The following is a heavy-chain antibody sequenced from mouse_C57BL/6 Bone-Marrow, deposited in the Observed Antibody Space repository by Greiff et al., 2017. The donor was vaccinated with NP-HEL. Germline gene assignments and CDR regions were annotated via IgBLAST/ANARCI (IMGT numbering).Heavy chain of an antibody. CDR1: GYTFTDYY. J-gene: IGHJ3*01. Sequence: VQLQQSGPELVKPGASVKISCKASGYTFTDYYINWVKQRPGQGLEWIGWIFPGSGSTYYNEKFKGKATLTVDKSSSTAYMLLSSLTSEDSAVYFWAGRIYYGFDWFAYWGQGTLVTVSA. CDR3: AGRIYYGFDWFAY. D-gene: IGHD2-2*01. V-gene: IGHV1-75*01. CDR2: IFPGSGST.